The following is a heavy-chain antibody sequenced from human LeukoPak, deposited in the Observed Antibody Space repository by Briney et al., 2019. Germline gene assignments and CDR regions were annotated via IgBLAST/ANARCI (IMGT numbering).Heavy chain of an antibody. CDR1: GGTFSSYA. Sequence: SVKVSCKASGGTFSSYAISWVRQAPGQGLEWMGGIIPIFGTANYAQKFQGRVTITTDESTSTAYMELSSLRSEDTAVYYCARGAPDLRFWGTGGYWGQGILVTVSS. D-gene: IGHD3-3*01. J-gene: IGHJ4*02. CDR2: IIPIFGTA. CDR3: ARGAPDLRFWGTGGY. V-gene: IGHV1-69*05.